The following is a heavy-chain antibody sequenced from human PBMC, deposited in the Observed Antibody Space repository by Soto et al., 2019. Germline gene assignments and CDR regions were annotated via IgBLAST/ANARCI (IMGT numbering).Heavy chain of an antibody. D-gene: IGHD3-10*01. CDR2: IIPNLNTT. J-gene: IGHJ6*02. Sequence: QDHLVQSGAEVKKPGSSVRVSCEASGGSFGASAFTWVRQAPGQRLEWVGGIIPNLNTTNYAQTLQGTVTITADESTRTVYMELKKLRSEDTAVYYCGGGFYGAGRQNYYYYYSMDVWGQGTTVTVSS. CDR3: GGGFYGAGRQNYYYYYSMDV. V-gene: IGHV1-69*12. CDR1: GGSFGASA.